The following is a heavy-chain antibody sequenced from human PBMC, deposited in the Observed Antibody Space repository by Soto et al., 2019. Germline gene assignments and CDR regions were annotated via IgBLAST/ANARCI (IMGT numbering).Heavy chain of an antibody. CDR3: ARQGSGWPLRACDI. CDR1: VGSISSSSYY. D-gene: IGHD6-19*01. CDR2: IYYSGST. V-gene: IGHV4-39*01. J-gene: IGHJ3*02. Sequence: QLQLQESGPGLVKPSETLSLTCTVSVGSISSSSYYWGWIRQPPGKGLEWIGSIYYSGSTYYNPSLKSRGTISGDTSKNQFSLKLSSVTAADTAVYYWARQGSGWPLRACDIWGQGTMVTVSS.